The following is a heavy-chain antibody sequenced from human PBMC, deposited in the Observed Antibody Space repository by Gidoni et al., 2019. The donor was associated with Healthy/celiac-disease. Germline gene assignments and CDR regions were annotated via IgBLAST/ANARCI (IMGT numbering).Heavy chain of an antibody. CDR2: ISYDGSNK. V-gene: IGHV3-30-3*01. Sequence: QVQLVESGGGVVQPGRSLRLSCAASGFTFSSNAMHWVRQAPGKGLEWVAVISYDGSNKYYADSVKGRFTISRDNSKNTLYLQMNSLRAEDTAVYYCARDYGMDVWGQGTTVTVSS. J-gene: IGHJ6*02. CDR1: GFTFSSNA. CDR3: ARDYGMDV.